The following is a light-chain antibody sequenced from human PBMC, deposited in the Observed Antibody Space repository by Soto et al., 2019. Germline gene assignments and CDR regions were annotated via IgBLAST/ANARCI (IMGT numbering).Light chain of an antibody. Sequence: QSALTQPPSASGSPVQSVTISCTGTSSDVGGYNYVSWYQQHPGKAPKLMIYEVSKRPSGVPDRFSGSKSGNTASLTVSGLQAEDEADYYCSSYAGSNNFVFGTG. CDR3: SSYAGSNNFV. V-gene: IGLV2-8*01. CDR1: SSDVGGYNY. J-gene: IGLJ1*01. CDR2: EVS.